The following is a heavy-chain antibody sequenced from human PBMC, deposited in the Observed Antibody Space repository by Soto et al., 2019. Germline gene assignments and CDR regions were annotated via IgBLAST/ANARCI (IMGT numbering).Heavy chain of an antibody. CDR2: ISYDVSIQ. CDR3: AKDLITIFGVATYGMDD. J-gene: IGHJ6*02. Sequence: QTGGTLRLSCAASGFTFYSNGIHCFLQAPGEVLEWVAVISYDVSIQYYADSVKGTFTISRANSKNTQYLQMNNLRAEVTTVYNCAKDLITIFGVATYGMDDWGQGTTVTVSS. V-gene: IGHV3-30*18. D-gene: IGHD3-3*01. CDR1: GFTFYSNG.